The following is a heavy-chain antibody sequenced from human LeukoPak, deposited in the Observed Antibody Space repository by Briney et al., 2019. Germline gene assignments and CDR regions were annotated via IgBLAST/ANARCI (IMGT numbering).Heavy chain of an antibody. J-gene: IGHJ6*03. CDR2: IYHSGST. CDR3: ARGRQDNYYYMDV. CDR1: GGSISSGAYY. V-gene: IGHV4-30-2*01. Sequence: SETLSLTCTVSGGSISSGAYYWSWIRQPPGKGLEWIGYIYHSGSTYYNPSLKSRVTISVDRSKNQFSLKLSSVTAADTAVYYCARGRQDNYYYMDVWGKGTTVTVSS.